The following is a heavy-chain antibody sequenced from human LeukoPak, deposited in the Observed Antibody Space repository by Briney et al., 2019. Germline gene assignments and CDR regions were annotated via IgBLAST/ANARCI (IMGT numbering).Heavy chain of an antibody. CDR3: AKVASSGWYDGYYFDY. V-gene: IGHV3-30-3*01. J-gene: IGHJ4*02. D-gene: IGHD6-19*01. CDR1: GFTFSSYA. CDR2: ISYDGSNK. Sequence: GGSLRLSCAASGFTFSSYAMHWVRQAPGKGLEWVAVISYDGSNKYYADSVKGRFTISRDNSKNTLYLQMNSLRAEDTAVYYCAKVASSGWYDGYYFDYWGQGTLVTVSS.